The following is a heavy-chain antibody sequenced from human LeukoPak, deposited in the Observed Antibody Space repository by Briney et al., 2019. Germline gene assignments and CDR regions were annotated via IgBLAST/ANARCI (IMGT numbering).Heavy chain of an antibody. D-gene: IGHD3-9*01. CDR1: GFTFSSYA. V-gene: IGHV3-23*01. Sequence: GGSLRLSRAASGFTFSSYAMSWVRQAPGKGLEWVSDINGSGDRTYYADSVKGRFTISRENSKNTLYLQMNSLRAEDTAIYYCARGTYYNTLTGFRGRILGLDYWGQETLVTVSS. CDR2: INGSGDRT. J-gene: IGHJ4*02. CDR3: ARGTYYNTLTGFRGRILGLDY.